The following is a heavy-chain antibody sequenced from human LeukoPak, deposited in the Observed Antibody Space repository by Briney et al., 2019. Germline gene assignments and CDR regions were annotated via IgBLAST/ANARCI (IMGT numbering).Heavy chain of an antibody. D-gene: IGHD3-3*01. Sequence: SETLSLTCTVSGGSISSSSYYWGWIRQPPGKGLEWIGSIYYSGSTYYNPSLKSRVTISVDTSKNQFSLKLSSVTAADTAVYYCARARYDFWSGYLVSNWFDPWGQGTLVTVSS. V-gene: IGHV4-39*07. CDR1: GGSISSSSYY. J-gene: IGHJ5*02. CDR3: ARARYDFWSGYLVSNWFDP. CDR2: IYYSGST.